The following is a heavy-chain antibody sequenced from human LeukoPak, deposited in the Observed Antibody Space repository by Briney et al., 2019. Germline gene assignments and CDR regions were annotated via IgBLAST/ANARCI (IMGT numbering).Heavy chain of an antibody. CDR2: ISSSGSTI. D-gene: IGHD3-22*01. CDR1: GFTFSSYE. J-gene: IGHJ3*02. Sequence: GGSLRLSCAASGFTFSSYEMNWVRQAPGKGLEWVSYISSSGSTIYYADSVKGRFTISRDNAKNPLYLQMNSLRAEDTAVYYCAREIVGGRNDAFDIWGQGTMVTVSS. V-gene: IGHV3-48*03. CDR3: AREIVGGRNDAFDI.